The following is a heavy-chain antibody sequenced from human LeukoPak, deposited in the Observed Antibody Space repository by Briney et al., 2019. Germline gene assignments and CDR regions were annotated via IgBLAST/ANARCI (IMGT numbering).Heavy chain of an antibody. J-gene: IGHJ4*02. CDR3: ARTEWELSRGFDY. CDR1: GGSISSGSYY. CDR2: IYTSGST. D-gene: IGHD1-26*01. V-gene: IGHV4-61*02. Sequence: PSETLSLTCTVSGGSISSGSYYWSWIRQPAGKGLEWIGRIYTSGSTNYNPSLKSRVTISVDTSKNQFSLKLSSVTAADTAVYYCARTEWELSRGFDYWGQGTLITVSS.